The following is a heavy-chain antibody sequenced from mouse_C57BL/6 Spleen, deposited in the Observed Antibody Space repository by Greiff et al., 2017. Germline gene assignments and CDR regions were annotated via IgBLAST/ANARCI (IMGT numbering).Heavy chain of an antibody. CDR1: GFTFSSYA. D-gene: IGHD1-1*01. Sequence: EVQGVESGGGLVKPGGSLKLSCAASGFTFSSYAMSWVRQTPEKRLEWVASISDGGSYTYYPDNVKGRFTISRDNAKNNLYLQMSHLKSEDTAMYYCARDLYYYGSSPSFDYWGQGTTLTVSS. V-gene: IGHV5-4*01. CDR2: ISDGGSYT. CDR3: ARDLYYYGSSPSFDY. J-gene: IGHJ2*01.